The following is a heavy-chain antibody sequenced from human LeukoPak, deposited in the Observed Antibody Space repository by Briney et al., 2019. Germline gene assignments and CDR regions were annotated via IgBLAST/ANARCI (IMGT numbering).Heavy chain of an antibody. Sequence: GGSLRLSCVVSGFTFSSYAMSWVRQAPGKGLEWVSAISGSGGSTYYADSVKGRFTISRDNSKNTLYLQMNSLRAEDTAVYYCAWYSSDYYYYYMDVWGKGTTVTVSS. CDR1: GFTFSSYA. D-gene: IGHD6-6*01. CDR3: AWYSSDYYYYYMDV. V-gene: IGHV3-23*01. J-gene: IGHJ6*03. CDR2: ISGSGGST.